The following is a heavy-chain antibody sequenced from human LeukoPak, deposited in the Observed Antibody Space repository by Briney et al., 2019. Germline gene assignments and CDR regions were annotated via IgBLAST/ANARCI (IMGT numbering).Heavy chain of an antibody. CDR1: GFTFSMYG. V-gene: IGHV3-30*18. J-gene: IGHJ4*02. CDR3: AKDIGSYYDY. Sequence: GGSLRLSCVISGFTFSMYGMHWVRQAPGKGLEWVAVISPDGSGKNYVDSVEGRFTISRDNSKNTLYLEMNSLRAEDTAVYYCAKDIGSYYDYWGQGILVTVSS. CDR2: ISPDGSGK. D-gene: IGHD3-10*01.